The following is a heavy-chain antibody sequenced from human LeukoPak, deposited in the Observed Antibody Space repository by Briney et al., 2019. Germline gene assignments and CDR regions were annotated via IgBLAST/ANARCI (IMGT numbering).Heavy chain of an antibody. D-gene: IGHD6-19*01. CDR1: GYTFTSYY. J-gene: IGHJ5*02. Sequence: GASVKVSCKASGYTFTSYYMHWVRQPPGQGLEWMGVINPSGSSTSYAHKIQGIVTMTRTITTSSAHMELSSLGSEATAESYCARGNVVAGKGNWFDPWGQGTLVT. CDR2: INPSGSST. CDR3: ARGNVVAGKGNWFDP. V-gene: IGHV1-46*01.